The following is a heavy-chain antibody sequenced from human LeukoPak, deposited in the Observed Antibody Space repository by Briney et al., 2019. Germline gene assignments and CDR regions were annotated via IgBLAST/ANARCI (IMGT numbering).Heavy chain of an antibody. CDR2: INPNSGST. J-gene: IGHJ3*02. CDR1: GYTFIDYY. D-gene: IGHD1-26*01. CDR3: ARIRVGATPIAAFDI. V-gene: IGHV1-2*02. Sequence: GASVKVSCKASGYTFIDYYLHWVRQAPGQGLEWMGWINPNSGSTDYSQKFQGRVTMTGDTSISTAHMELSSLRSDDTAVYYCARIRVGATPIAAFDIWGQGTMVTVSS.